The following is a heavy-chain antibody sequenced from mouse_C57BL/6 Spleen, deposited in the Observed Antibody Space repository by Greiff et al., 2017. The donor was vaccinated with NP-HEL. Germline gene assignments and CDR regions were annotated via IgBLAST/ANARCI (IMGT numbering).Heavy chain of an antibody. CDR1: GYTFTSYG. V-gene: IGHV1-81*01. Sequence: QVQLQQSGAELARPGASVKLSCKASGYTFTSYGISWVKQRTGQGLEWIGEIYPRSGNTYYNEKFKGKATLTADKSSSTAYMELRSLTSEDSAVYFCARSGAIYYDYEGKLAMDYWGQGTSVTVSS. CDR3: ARSGAIYYDYEGKLAMDY. CDR2: IYPRSGNT. D-gene: IGHD2-4*01. J-gene: IGHJ4*01.